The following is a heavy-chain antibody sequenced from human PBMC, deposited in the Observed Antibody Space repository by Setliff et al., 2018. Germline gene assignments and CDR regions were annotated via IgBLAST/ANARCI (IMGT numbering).Heavy chain of an antibody. D-gene: IGHD3-10*01. J-gene: IGHJ4*01. Sequence: SETLSLTCSVSGGSISSYFWNWVRQPAGKGLEWIGRIYSNENTNYNPSLKSRVTMTRDMSVSTAYMELTRLSSDDTAMYYCLFWLAESASDYWGLGTPVTVSS. CDR2: IYSNENT. CDR3: LFWLAESASDY. V-gene: IGHV4-4*07. CDR1: GGSISSYF.